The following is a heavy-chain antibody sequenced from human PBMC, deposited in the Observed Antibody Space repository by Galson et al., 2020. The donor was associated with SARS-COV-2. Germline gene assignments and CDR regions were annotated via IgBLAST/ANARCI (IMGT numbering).Heavy chain of an antibody. J-gene: IGHJ5*02. Sequence: GESLKISCAASGFTFSSYSMNWVRQAPGKGLEWVSYISSSSSTIYYADSVKGRFTISRDNAKNSLYLQMNSLRAEDTAVYYCAILGDWFDPCGQGTLVTFSS. CDR1: GFTFSSYS. CDR2: ISSSSSTI. CDR3: AILGDWFDP. V-gene: IGHV3-48*04.